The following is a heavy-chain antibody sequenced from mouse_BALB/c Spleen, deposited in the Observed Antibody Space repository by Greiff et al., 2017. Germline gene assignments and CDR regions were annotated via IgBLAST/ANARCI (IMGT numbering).Heavy chain of an antibody. D-gene: IGHD2-4*01. CDR1: GYTFTNYW. CDR3: ARFYYDYPYFDY. Sequence: QVHVKQSGAELVRPGTSVKMSCKAAGYTFTNYWIGWVKQRPGHGLEWIGDIYPGGGYTNYNEKFKGKATLTADTSSSTAYMQLSSLTSEDSAIYYCARFYYDYPYFDYWGQGTTLTVSS. V-gene: IGHV1-63*02. J-gene: IGHJ2*01. CDR2: IYPGGGYT.